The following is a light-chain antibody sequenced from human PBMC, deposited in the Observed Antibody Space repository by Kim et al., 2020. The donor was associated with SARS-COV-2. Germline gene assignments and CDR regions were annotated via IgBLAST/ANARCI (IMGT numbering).Light chain of an antibody. Sequence: QSALTQPPSASGSPGQSVTISCTGTSSDIGDYNYVSWYRQHPGKAPKVLIYEVSKRPSGVPDRFSGSKSGNTASLTVSGLQAEDEADYYCSSYGGSNNLLFGGGTQLTVL. CDR2: EVS. J-gene: IGLJ3*02. CDR1: SSDIGDYNY. CDR3: SSYGGSNNLL. V-gene: IGLV2-8*01.